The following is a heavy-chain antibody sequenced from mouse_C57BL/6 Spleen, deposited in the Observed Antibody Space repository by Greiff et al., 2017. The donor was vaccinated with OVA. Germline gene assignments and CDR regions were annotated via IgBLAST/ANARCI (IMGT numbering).Heavy chain of an antibody. CDR3: ARNSDDGYYWYFDV. CDR1: GFSLTSYG. V-gene: IGHV2-2*01. Sequence: QVQLKQSGPGLVQPSQSLSITCTVSGFSLTSYGVHWVRQSPGKGLEWLGVIWSGGSTDYNAAFISRLSISKDNSKSQVFFKMNSLQADDTAIYYCARNSDDGYYWYFDVWGTGTTVTVSS. D-gene: IGHD2-3*01. J-gene: IGHJ1*03. CDR2: IWSGGST.